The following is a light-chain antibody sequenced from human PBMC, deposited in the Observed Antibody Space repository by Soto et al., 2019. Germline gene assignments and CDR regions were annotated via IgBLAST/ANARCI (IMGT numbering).Light chain of an antibody. CDR3: GSWDSSLSAYV. Sequence: QSVLTQPPSVSAAPGQKVTISCSGSSSNIGGNSVSWYQQLPWTAPKLLIYDYKKRPSGIPDRFSVSKSGTSATLGITGFQTGDEADYYCGSWDSSLSAYVFGPGPKV. CDR2: DYK. J-gene: IGLJ1*01. V-gene: IGLV1-51*01. CDR1: SSNIGGNS.